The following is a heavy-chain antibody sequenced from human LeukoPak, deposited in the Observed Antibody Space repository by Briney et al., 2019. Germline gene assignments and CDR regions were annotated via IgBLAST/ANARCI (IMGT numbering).Heavy chain of an antibody. Sequence: PSETLSLTCTVSGGSISSYYWSWIRQPPGKGLEWIGYIYYSGSTNYNPSLKSRVTISVDTSKNQFSLKMSSVTAADTAVYYCASVPNYAGDSDYFDYWGQGTLVTVSS. D-gene: IGHD4-23*01. CDR3: ASVPNYAGDSDYFDY. V-gene: IGHV4-59*12. CDR1: GGSISSYY. J-gene: IGHJ4*02. CDR2: IYYSGST.